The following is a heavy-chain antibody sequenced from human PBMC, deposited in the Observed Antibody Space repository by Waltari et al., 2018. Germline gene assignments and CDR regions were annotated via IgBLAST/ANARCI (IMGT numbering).Heavy chain of an antibody. CDR1: GGSISSYY. V-gene: IGHV4-59*01. CDR2: IYYSGST. CDR3: ARGGGGFRGVTNFDY. J-gene: IGHJ4*02. D-gene: IGHD3-10*01. Sequence: QMQLQESGPGLVKPSETLSLTCTVSGGSISSYYWSWIRQPPGKGLEWIGYIYYSGSTNYNPSLKSRVTISVDTSKNQFSLKLSSVTAADTAVYYCARGGGGFRGVTNFDYWGQGTLVTVSS.